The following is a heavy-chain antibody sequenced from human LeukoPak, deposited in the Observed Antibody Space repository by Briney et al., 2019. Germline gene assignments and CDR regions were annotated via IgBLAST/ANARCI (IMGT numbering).Heavy chain of an antibody. CDR2: ISYDGSKK. CDR3: ARDLSRQERYFDDVSLDY. V-gene: IGHV3-30-3*01. J-gene: IGHJ4*02. Sequence: GGSLRLSCAASGFTLSSYAMHWARQAPGKGLEGVAVISYDGSKKYYANSVKGRFTISRDNSKNTLYLQMNSLRAEDRAVYYCARDLSRQERYFDDVSLDYWGQGTLVTVSS. CDR1: GFTLSSYA. D-gene: IGHD3-9*01.